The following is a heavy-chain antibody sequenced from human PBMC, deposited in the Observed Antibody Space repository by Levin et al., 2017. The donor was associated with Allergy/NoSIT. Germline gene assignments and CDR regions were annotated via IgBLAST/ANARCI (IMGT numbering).Heavy chain of an antibody. D-gene: IGHD2-21*01. CDR1: GGSVSSVNYF. Sequence: SETLSLTCSVSGGSVSSVNYFWSWIRQPPGTGLEWIGNIYYSGTTKYNASLKSRLTISVDTSKNQFSLKLGSVTAAGTAVYYCARLVHIPPGYYFDYWGQGTLVTVSS. CDR2: IYYSGTT. J-gene: IGHJ4*02. CDR3: ARLVHIPPGYYFDY. V-gene: IGHV4-61*01.